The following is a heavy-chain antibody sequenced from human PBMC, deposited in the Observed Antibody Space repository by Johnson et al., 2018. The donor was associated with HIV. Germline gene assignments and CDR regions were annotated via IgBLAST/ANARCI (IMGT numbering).Heavy chain of an antibody. CDR2: ISYSGSNK. CDR3: AGGGVVHDGFDI. V-gene: IGHV3-30*04. Sequence: QVQLVESGVGVVQPGRSLRLSCAASGFTFSSFAMHWVRQTPGNGLEWVSIISYSGSNKYYADSVKGRFTISRDNSKNTLYLQMNTLRAEDTAVYYCAGGGVVHDGFDIRGLGTMVTVSS. CDR1: GFTFSSFA. D-gene: IGHD2-8*01. J-gene: IGHJ3*02.